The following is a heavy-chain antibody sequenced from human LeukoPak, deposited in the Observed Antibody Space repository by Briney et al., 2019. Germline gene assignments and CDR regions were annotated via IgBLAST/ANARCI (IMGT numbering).Heavy chain of an antibody. CDR2: ISGSGGST. Sequence: GGSLRLSCAASGFTFSSYAMSWVRQAPGKGLEWVSAISGSGGSTYYADSVKGRFTISRDNAKNSLYLQMNSLRAEDTAVYYCARGPRYYDILTGYYNPRPYFDYWGQGTLVTVSS. V-gene: IGHV3-23*01. J-gene: IGHJ4*02. D-gene: IGHD3-9*01. CDR3: ARGPRYYDILTGYYNPRPYFDY. CDR1: GFTFSSYA.